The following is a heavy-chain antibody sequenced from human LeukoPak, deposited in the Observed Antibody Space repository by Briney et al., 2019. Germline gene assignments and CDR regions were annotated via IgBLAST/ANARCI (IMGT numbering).Heavy chain of an antibody. CDR2: ISASGSAT. CDR3: ARGSTYYDSSGQVPFDY. V-gene: IGHV3-23*01. D-gene: IGHD3-22*01. J-gene: IGHJ4*02. Sequence: PGGSLRLSCAASGFTFSSYWMSWVRQAPGKGLEWVAAISASGSATSYADSVRGRFTIPRDNSKSTTYLQMNSLRAEDTAVYYCARGSTYYDSSGQVPFDYWGQGTLVTVSS. CDR1: GFTFSSYW.